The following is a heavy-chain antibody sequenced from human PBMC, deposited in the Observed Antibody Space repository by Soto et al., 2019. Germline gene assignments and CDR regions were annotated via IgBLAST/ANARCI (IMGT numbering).Heavy chain of an antibody. V-gene: IGHV4-34*01. CDR1: GGSFSGYY. Sequence: SETLSLTCAVYGGSFSGYYWSWIRQPPGKGLEWIGEINHSGSSNYNPSLKSRVSISVETSKNQFSLKLSSVTAADTAVYFCAANDYSGYDRRNAFDIWGQGTMVTVSS. D-gene: IGHD5-12*01. CDR3: AANDYSGYDRRNAFDI. CDR2: INHSGSS. J-gene: IGHJ3*02.